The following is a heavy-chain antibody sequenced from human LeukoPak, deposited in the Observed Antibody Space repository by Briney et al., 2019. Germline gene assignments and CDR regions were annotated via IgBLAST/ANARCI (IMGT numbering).Heavy chain of an antibody. D-gene: IGHD3-3*01. Sequence: NPSETLSLTCAVSGGSISGYYWSWIRQPAGKGLEWIGRIYSSGSTNYNPSLESRVTVSVDTSKNQFSLKLRSVTAADTAVYYCARLPRYDFWSWGQGTLVTVSS. CDR3: ARLPRYDFWS. CDR2: IYSSGST. J-gene: IGHJ4*02. V-gene: IGHV4-4*07. CDR1: GGSISGYY.